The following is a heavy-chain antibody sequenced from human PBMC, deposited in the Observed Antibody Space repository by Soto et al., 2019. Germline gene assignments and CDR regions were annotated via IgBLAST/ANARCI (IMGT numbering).Heavy chain of an antibody. CDR2: IFSDAER. CDR1: GFSLTTGRMG. V-gene: IGHV2-26*01. J-gene: IGHJ6*02. Sequence: SGPTLVNPTETLTLTCNVSGFSLTTGRMGVSWIRQPPGKALEWLAHIFSDAERSYSRSLQGRLTVSKVGSGSHVALTMTNMDPVDTGTYFCVRMNAESYSSYYAVDVWGQGTTVTVSS. D-gene: IGHD3-10*01. CDR3: VRMNAESYSSYYAVDV.